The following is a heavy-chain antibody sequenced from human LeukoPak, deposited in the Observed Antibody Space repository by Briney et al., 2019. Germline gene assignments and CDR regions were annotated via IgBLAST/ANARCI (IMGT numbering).Heavy chain of an antibody. CDR3: ARELYYYDSSGLY. D-gene: IGHD3-22*01. CDR1: GFTFSSYA. J-gene: IGHJ4*02. CDR2: ISSSSSYI. Sequence: GGSLRLSCAASGFTFSSYAMSWVRQAPGKGLEWVSSISSSSSYIYYADSVKGRFTISRDNAKNSLYLQMNSLRAEDTAVYYCARELYYYDSSGLYWGQGTLVTVSS. V-gene: IGHV3-21*01.